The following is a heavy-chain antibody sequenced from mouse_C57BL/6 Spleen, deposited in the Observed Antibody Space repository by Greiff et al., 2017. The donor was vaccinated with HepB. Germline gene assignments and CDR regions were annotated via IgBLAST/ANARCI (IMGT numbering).Heavy chain of an antibody. Sequence: EVHLVESGPGLVKPSQTVFLTCTVTGISITTGNYRWSWIRQFPGNKLEWIGYIYYSGTITYNPSLTSRTTITRDTPKNQFFLEMNSLTAEDTATYYCARYYYGSSYGYFDYWGQGTTLTVSS. V-gene: IGHV3-5*01. D-gene: IGHD1-1*01. CDR3: ARYYYGSSYGYFDY. CDR2: IYYSGTI. CDR1: GISITTGNYR. J-gene: IGHJ2*01.